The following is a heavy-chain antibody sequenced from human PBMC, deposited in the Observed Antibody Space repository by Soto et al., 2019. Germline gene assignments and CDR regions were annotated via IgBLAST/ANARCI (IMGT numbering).Heavy chain of an antibody. Sequence: PSETLSLTCTVSGGSISSGGYSWSWIRQPPGKGLEWIGYIYHSGSTYYNPSLKSRVTISVDRSKNQFSLKLSSVTAADTAVYYCARGEVDYYDSSGYYFSPYYFDYWGQGTLVTVSS. V-gene: IGHV4-30-2*01. CDR1: GGSISSGGYS. D-gene: IGHD3-22*01. CDR3: ARGEVDYYDSSGYYFSPYYFDY. CDR2: IYHSGST. J-gene: IGHJ4*02.